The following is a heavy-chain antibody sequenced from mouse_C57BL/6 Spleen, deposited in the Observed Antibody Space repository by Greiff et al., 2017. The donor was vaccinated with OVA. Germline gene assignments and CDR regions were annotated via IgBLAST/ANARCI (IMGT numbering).Heavy chain of an antibody. V-gene: IGHV1-61*01. CDR1: GYTFTSYW. D-gene: IGHD2-3*01. J-gene: IGHJ3*01. Sequence: VQLQQPGAELVRPGSSVKLSCKASGYTFTSYWMDWVKQRPGQGLEWIGNIYPSDSETHYNQKFKDKATLTVDKSSSTAYMQLSSLTSEDSAVYYCARGPIYDGYYPFAYWGQGTLVTVSA. CDR2: IYPSDSET. CDR3: ARGPIYDGYYPFAY.